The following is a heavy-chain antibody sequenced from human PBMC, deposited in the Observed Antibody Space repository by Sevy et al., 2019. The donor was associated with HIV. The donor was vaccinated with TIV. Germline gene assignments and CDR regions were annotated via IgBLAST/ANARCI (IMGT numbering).Heavy chain of an antibody. V-gene: IGHV3-7*01. D-gene: IGHD2-15*01. J-gene: IGHJ6*02. Sequence: GGSLRLSCAASGFTFSSYWMSWVRQAPGKGLEWVANIKQDGSEKYYVDSVKGRFTISRDNAKNSLYLQMNSLRAEDTAVYYCARDGVGGYCSGGSCYSGYYYCGMDVWGQGTTVTVSS. CDR1: GFTFSSYW. CDR3: ARDGVGGYCSGGSCYSGYYYCGMDV. CDR2: IKQDGSEK.